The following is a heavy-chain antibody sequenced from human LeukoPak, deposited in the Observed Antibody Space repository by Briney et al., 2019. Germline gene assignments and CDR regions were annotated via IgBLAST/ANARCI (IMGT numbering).Heavy chain of an antibody. CDR3: AKADGDSYDSSGSFDY. Sequence: GGSLRLSCSASGFTFTSYAMSWVRHAPGKGREWVSVISGSGGSTYYADSVKGRFTISRDNSKHTLYLQMNSLRAEDTAVYYCAKADGDSYDSSGSFDYWGQGTLVTVSS. D-gene: IGHD3-22*01. CDR2: ISGSGGST. V-gene: IGHV3-23*01. CDR1: GFTFTSYA. J-gene: IGHJ4*02.